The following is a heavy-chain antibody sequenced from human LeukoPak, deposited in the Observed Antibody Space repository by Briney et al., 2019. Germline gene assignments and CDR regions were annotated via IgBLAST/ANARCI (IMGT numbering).Heavy chain of an antibody. Sequence: SETLSLTCAVYGGSFSGYYWGWVRQPPGKGLEWIGEINHRGSTNYNPSIKSRVTISVDKSQNQVSLPLGSVTAADTAVYYCARGACSSTSCLGWFDPWGQGTLVTVSS. J-gene: IGHJ5*02. V-gene: IGHV4-34*01. CDR2: INHRGST. CDR1: GGSFSGYY. D-gene: IGHD2-2*01. CDR3: ARGACSSTSCLGWFDP.